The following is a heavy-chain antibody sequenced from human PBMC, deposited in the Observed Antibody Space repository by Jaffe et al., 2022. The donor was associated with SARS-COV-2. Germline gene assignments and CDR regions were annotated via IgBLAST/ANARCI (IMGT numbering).Heavy chain of an antibody. CDR2: ISYDGSNE. D-gene: IGHD3-10*01. CDR1: GFTFSTYA. V-gene: IGHV3-30*04. J-gene: IGHJ6*03. CDR3: ARDKPPTMLRGAPIRYYYYMDV. Sequence: QVQLVESGGGVVQPGRSLRLSCAASGFTFSTYAMHWVRQAPGKGLEWVAVISYDGSNEHYADSVKGRFTISRDNSKNTLYLQMNSLRAEDTAVYYCARDKPPTMLRGAPIRYYYYMDVWGKGTTVTVSS.